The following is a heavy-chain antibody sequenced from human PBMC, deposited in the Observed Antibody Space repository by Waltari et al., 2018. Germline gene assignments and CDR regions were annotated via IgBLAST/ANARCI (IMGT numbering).Heavy chain of an antibody. CDR1: GGTFSSYA. D-gene: IGHD2-15*01. CDR2: IIPIFGTA. J-gene: IGHJ4*02. Sequence: QVQLVQSGAEVKKPGSSVKVSCKASGGTFSSYAISWVRQAPGQGLEWMGGIIPIFGTANYAQKFQGRVTITADESTSTAYMELSSLRSEDTAVYYCARGRVCSGGSCREKGPFDYWGQGTLVTVSS. CDR3: ARGRVCSGGSCREKGPFDY. V-gene: IGHV1-69*13.